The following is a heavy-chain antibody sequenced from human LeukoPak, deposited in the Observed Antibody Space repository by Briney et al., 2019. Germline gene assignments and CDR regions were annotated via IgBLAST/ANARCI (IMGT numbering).Heavy chain of an antibody. CDR1: GFSFSNYA. J-gene: IGHJ4*02. D-gene: IGHD6-19*01. CDR2: ISYDGSNK. CDR3: ARGYGYSSGWYFDY. V-gene: IGHV3-30-3*01. Sequence: GSLRLSCAASGFSFSNYAMHWVRQAPGKGLEWVAVISYDGSNKYYADSVKGRFTISRDNSNNTLYLQMNSLRVEDTAVYYCARGYGYSSGWYFDYWGQGTLVAVSS.